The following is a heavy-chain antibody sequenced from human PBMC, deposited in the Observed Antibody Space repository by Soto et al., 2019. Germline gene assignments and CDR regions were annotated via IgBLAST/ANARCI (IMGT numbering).Heavy chain of an antibody. D-gene: IGHD3-16*01. CDR1: GYTFTNYW. CDR3: VRPNFGALTHFDF. CDR2: IFPGDSDT. V-gene: IGHV5-51*01. Sequence: PGESLKISCKAIGYTFTNYWIGWVRQTPGKGLEWMGVIFPGDSDTRHNPSFEGQVTVSADESISTAYLQWNTLKASDTAMYYCVRPNFGALTHFDFWGQGTQVTVS. J-gene: IGHJ4*02.